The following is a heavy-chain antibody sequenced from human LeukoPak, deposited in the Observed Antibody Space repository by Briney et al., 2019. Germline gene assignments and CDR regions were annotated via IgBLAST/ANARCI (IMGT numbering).Heavy chain of an antibody. V-gene: IGHV3-30*18. CDR2: ISYDGSNK. Sequence: PGGSLRLSCAASGFTFSSYGMHWVRQAPGKGLEWVAVISYDGSNKYYADSVKGRFTISRDNSKNTLYLQMNSLRAEDTAVYYCAKDRGNYDFWSGYYNYYYYYGMDVWGQGTTVTVSS. J-gene: IGHJ6*02. CDR1: GFTFSSYG. D-gene: IGHD3-3*01. CDR3: AKDRGNYDFWSGYYNYYYYYGMDV.